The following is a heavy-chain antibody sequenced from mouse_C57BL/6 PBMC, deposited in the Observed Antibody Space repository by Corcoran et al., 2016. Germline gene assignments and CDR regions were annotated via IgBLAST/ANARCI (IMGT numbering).Heavy chain of an antibody. Sequence: QIQLVQSGPELKKPGETVKISCKASGYTFATYGMSWGKQAPGKGLKWLGGINTYSGVPTYADDFKGRFAFSLENSASTAYLQINNLKNEDSATYFCASHYYVSSYSYFDVWGTGTTVTFSS. V-gene: IGHV9-3*01. CDR1: GYTFATYG. D-gene: IGHD1-1*01. CDR3: ASHYYVSSYSYFDV. J-gene: IGHJ1*03. CDR2: INTYSGVP.